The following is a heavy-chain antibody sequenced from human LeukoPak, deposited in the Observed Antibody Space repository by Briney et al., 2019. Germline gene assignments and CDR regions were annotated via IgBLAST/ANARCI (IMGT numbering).Heavy chain of an antibody. CDR2: INPKSGGT. D-gene: IGHD5-24*01. V-gene: IGHV1-2*02. CDR1: GYTFAGFY. J-gene: IGHJ4*02. CDR3: ARRGDGYKLFDY. Sequence: GASVKVSCKASGYTFAGFYMHWVRQPPGQGLEWMGWINPKSGGTKYAQKFQGRVTMTRDTSIRTAYMELSRLRSDDTAVYYCARRGDGYKLFDYWGQGTLVTVSS.